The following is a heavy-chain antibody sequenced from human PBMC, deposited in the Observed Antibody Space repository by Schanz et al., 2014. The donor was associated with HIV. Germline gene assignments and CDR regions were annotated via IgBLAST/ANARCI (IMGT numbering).Heavy chain of an antibody. V-gene: IGHV3-7*01. CDR1: GFTFSDYP. CDR2: INGDETEK. CDR3: TTDQFGGYFVH. Sequence: EVQLVESGGGLVKPGRSLRLSCTASGFTFSDYPMSWFRQAPGKGLEWVANINGDETEKYYVDSVRGRFTISRDNAKNSLYLQMNSLRDDDMAVYYYTTDQFGGYFVHWGQGALVTVSS. J-gene: IGHJ4*02. D-gene: IGHD5-12*01.